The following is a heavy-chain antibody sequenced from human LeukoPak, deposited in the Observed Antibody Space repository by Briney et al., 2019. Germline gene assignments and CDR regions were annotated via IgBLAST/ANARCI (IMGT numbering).Heavy chain of an antibody. V-gene: IGHV3-23*01. Sequence: GGSLRLSCAASGFTFSNAWMSWVRQAPGKGLEWVSAISGSGGSTYYADSVKGRFTIFRDNSKNTLYLQMNSLRAEDTAVYYCAKRGYSYGTISYWGQGTLVTVSS. CDR2: ISGSGGST. CDR3: AKRGYSYGTISY. CDR1: GFTFSNAW. J-gene: IGHJ4*02. D-gene: IGHD5-18*01.